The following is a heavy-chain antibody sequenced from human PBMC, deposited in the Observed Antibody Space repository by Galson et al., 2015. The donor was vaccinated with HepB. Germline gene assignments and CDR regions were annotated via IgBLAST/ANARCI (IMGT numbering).Heavy chain of an antibody. D-gene: IGHD6-13*01. J-gene: IGHJ4*02. CDR2: ISYDGSNK. CDR1: GFTFSSYG. CDR3: ALGAAAGSGAFDY. V-gene: IGHV3-30*03. Sequence: SLRLSCAASGFTFSSYGMHWVRQAPGKGLEWVAVISYDGSNKYYADSVKGRFTISRDNSKNTLYLQMNSLRAEDTAVYYCALGAAAGSGAFDYWGQGTLVTVSS.